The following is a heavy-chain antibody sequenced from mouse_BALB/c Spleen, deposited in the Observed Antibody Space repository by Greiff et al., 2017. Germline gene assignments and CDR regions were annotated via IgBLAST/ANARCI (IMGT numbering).Heavy chain of an antibody. D-gene: IGHD1-2*01. CDR3: VRDRGYYGYDY. CDR1: GFSLTSYD. CDR2: IWTGGGT. Sequence: VQLQQSGPGLVAPSQSLSITCTVSGFSLTSYDINWIRQPPGKGLEWLGVIWTGGGTNYNSAFMSRLSISKDNSKSQVFLKMNSLQTDDTAIYYCVRDRGYYGYDYWGQGTTLTVSS. J-gene: IGHJ2*01. V-gene: IGHV2-9-2*01.